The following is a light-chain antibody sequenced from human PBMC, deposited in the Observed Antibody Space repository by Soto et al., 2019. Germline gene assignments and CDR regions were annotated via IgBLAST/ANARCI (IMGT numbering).Light chain of an antibody. V-gene: IGKV3-20*01. CDR1: QTVRNNY. J-gene: IGKJ5*01. CDR2: DAS. CDR3: QQYSNWPRT. Sequence: EFVLTQSPGTLSLSPWERATLSCRASQTVRNNYLAWYQQKPGQAPRLLIYDASSRATGIPARFSGSGSGTEFTLTITSLQSEDSAVYFCQQYSNWPRTFGQGTRLEIK.